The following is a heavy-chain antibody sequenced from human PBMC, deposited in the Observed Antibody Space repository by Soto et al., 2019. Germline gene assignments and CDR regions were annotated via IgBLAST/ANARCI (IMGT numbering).Heavy chain of an antibody. CDR1: GGTFSSYA. D-gene: IGHD1-26*01. V-gene: IGHV1-69*13. CDR2: IIPIFGTA. J-gene: IGHJ4*02. CDR3: AGGWETAYYFDY. Sequence: SVKVSCKASGGTFSSYAISWVRQAPGQGLEWMGGIIPIFGTANYAQKFQGRVTITADESTSTAYMELSSLRSEDTAVYYCAGGWETAYYFDYWGQGTLVTVSS.